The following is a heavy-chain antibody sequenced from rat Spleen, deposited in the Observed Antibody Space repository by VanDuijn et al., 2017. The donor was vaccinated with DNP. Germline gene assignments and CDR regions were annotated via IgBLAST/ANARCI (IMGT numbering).Heavy chain of an antibody. V-gene: IGHV5-7*01. Sequence: EVQLVESGGGLVQPGRSLKLSCAASGFTFSDYNMAWVRQAPTRGLEWVASLSFDGTTSYYRDSVKGRFTISRDNAKSSLYLQMDSLRSEDTATYYCARPSTTEGIVDFAYWGQGTLVTVSS. J-gene: IGHJ3*01. D-gene: IGHD1-11*01. CDR1: GFTFSDYN. CDR2: LSFDGTTS. CDR3: ARPSTTEGIVDFAY.